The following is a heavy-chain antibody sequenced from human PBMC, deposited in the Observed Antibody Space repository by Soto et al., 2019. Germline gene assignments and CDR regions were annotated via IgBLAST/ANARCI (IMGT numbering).Heavy chain of an antibody. CDR3: ASSHAGAHITAAVH. V-gene: IGHV4-30-2*01. J-gene: IGHJ4*02. CDR2: IYHSGST. D-gene: IGHD6-13*01. CDR1: GGSISSGGYS. Sequence: QLQLQESGSGLVKPSQTLSLTCAVSGGSISSGGYSWNWIRQQPGKGLEWIGYIYHSGSTYYNPSLKSRVTISVDRSKNQFSLKLSSVTAADTAVYYCASSHAGAHITAAVHWGQGTLVTVSA.